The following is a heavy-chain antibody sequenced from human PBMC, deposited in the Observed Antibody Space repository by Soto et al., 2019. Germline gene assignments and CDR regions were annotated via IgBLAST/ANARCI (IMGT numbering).Heavy chain of an antibody. CDR3: ARFKWAYNWNDLLCYMDV. V-gene: IGHV1-8*01. J-gene: IGHJ6*03. D-gene: IGHD1-20*01. CDR2: MNPKSGNT. CDR1: GYTFTSYD. Sequence: QVQLVQSGAEVKKPGASVKVSCKASGYTFTSYDINWVRQATGQGLEWMGWMNPKSGNTGYAQKFKGRVTMTRNTSITTAYMELSSLRSEDTAVYYCARFKWAYNWNDLLCYMDVWGKGTTVTVSS.